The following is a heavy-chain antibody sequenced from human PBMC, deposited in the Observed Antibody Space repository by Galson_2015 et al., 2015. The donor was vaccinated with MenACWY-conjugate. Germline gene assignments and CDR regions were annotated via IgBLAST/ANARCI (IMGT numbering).Heavy chain of an antibody. CDR1: GFTFSTYS. Sequence: SLRLSCAASGFTFSTYSMNWVRQAPGKGLEWVSYISSSSSTIYYADSVKSRFTISRDNAKNSLYLQMNTLRDEDTAVYYCARVPGCSYGYYDWWGQGTLVTVSS. CDR2: ISSSSSTI. CDR3: ARVPGCSYGYYDW. V-gene: IGHV3-48*02. D-gene: IGHD5-18*01. J-gene: IGHJ4*02.